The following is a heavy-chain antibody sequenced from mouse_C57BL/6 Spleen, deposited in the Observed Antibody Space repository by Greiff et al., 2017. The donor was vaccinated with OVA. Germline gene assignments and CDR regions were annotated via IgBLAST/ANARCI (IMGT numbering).Heavy chain of an antibody. V-gene: IGHV1-50*01. CDR3: ARRSSGSYAMDY. J-gene: IGHJ4*01. CDR1: GSTFTSYW. D-gene: IGHD3-2*02. Sequence: VQLQQPGAELVKPGASVKLSCKASGSTFTSYWMQWVKQRPGQGLEWIGEIDPSDSYTNYNQKFKGKATLTVDTSSSTAYMQLSSLTSEDSAVYYCARRSSGSYAMDYWGQGTSVTVSS. CDR2: IDPSDSYT.